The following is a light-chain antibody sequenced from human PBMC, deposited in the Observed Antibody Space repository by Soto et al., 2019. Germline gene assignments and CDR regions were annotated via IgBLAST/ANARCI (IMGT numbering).Light chain of an antibody. V-gene: IGKV3-20*01. CDR3: QRYGSSPPT. CDR2: GAS. Sequence: EIVLTQSPGTLSLSPGDRATLSCRASQSVSYSYLAWYQQKPGQAPRLLISGASSRATGIPDRFSGSGSGTDFTLTISRLEPEDFTVYYCQRYGSSPPTFGQGTKVDIK. J-gene: IGKJ1*01. CDR1: QSVSYSY.